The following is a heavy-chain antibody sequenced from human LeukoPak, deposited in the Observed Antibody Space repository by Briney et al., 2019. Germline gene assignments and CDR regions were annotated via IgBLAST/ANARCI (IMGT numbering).Heavy chain of an antibody. CDR1: GFTFDDYG. CDR2: INWNGGST. V-gene: IGHV3-20*04. D-gene: IGHD2-15*01. CDR3: ARLGYCSGGSCYYYYYMDV. J-gene: IGHJ6*03. Sequence: GGSLRLSCAASGFTFDDYGMSWVRQAPGKGLEWVSGINWNGGSTGYADSVKGRFTISRDNAKNSLYLQMNSLRAEDTALYYCARLGYCSGGSCYYYYYMDVWGKGTTVTVS.